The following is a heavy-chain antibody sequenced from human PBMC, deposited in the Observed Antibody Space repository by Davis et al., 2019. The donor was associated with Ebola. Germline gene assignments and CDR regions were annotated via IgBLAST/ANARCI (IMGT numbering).Heavy chain of an antibody. J-gene: IGHJ6*02. CDR2: ISSSSSYI. V-gene: IGHV3-21*01. CDR3: ARGRGGKSRYGMDV. Sequence: GESLKISCAASGFTFSSYSMNWVRQAPGKGLEWVSSISSSSSYIYYADSVKGRFTISRDNAKNSLYLHMNSLRAEDTAVYYCARGRGGKSRYGMDVWGQGTTVTVSS. CDR1: GFTFSSYS. D-gene: IGHD4-23*01.